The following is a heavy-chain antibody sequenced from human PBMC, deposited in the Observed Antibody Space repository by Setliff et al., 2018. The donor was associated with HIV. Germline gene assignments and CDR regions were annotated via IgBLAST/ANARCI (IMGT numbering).Heavy chain of an antibody. CDR1: GYTFTTYD. CDR3: ARGIKLVGGVIVGSMDV. V-gene: IGHV1-8*02. CDR2: MNPNSGNT. D-gene: IGHD3-16*02. Sequence: EASVKVSCKASGYTFTTYDINWVRQATGQGLEWMGWMNPNSGNTGYTQEFQGRVTMTRNTSISTAYMELSSLRSEDTAVYYCARGIKLVGGVIVGSMDVWGKGTTVTVSS. J-gene: IGHJ6*03.